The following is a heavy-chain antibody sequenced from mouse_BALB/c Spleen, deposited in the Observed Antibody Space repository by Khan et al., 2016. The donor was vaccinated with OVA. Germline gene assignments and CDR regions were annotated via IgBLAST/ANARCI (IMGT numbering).Heavy chain of an antibody. Sequence: QIQLVQSGPELKKPGETVKISCKASGYSFTNYVMNWVKQAPGKGLKWMGWINTYIGEPTYSDDFKGRFAFSLETSASTAYLQINNLKNEDTATYFCGMGNMDFDYWGQGTLFTVSS. D-gene: IGHD2-1*01. CDR3: GMGNMDFDY. J-gene: IGHJ2*01. V-gene: IGHV9-3-1*01. CDR2: INTYIGEP. CDR1: GYSFTNYV.